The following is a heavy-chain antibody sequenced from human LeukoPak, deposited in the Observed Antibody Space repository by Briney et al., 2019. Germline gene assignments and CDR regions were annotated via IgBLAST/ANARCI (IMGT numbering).Heavy chain of an antibody. J-gene: IGHJ4*02. Sequence: PGGSLRLSCAACGFTFSSYWMHWVRQAPGKGLVWVSRINSDGSSTSYADSVKGRFTISRDNAKNTLYLQMNSLRAEDTAVYYCARVNYYGSGSFYTTDYWGQGTLVTVSS. CDR2: INSDGSST. CDR1: GFTFSSYW. CDR3: ARVNYYGSGSFYTTDY. D-gene: IGHD3-10*01. V-gene: IGHV3-74*01.